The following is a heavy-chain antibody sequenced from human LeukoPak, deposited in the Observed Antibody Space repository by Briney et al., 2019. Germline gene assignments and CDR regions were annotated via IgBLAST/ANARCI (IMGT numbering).Heavy chain of an antibody. J-gene: IGHJ5*01. CDR2: MCGTAGCT. Sequence: GGSLRLSCQASGFTFYMYAMSWVRQAPGKGLEWVASMCGTAGCTFYPDSVKGRFTISRDNSKNVLYLRMNSLTAEDTAIYYCAKDRPNFHENSGHYFRRDGDSWGQGTLVTVSS. V-gene: IGHV3-23*01. D-gene: IGHD3-22*01. CDR1: GFTFYMYA. CDR3: AKDRPNFHENSGHYFRRDGDS.